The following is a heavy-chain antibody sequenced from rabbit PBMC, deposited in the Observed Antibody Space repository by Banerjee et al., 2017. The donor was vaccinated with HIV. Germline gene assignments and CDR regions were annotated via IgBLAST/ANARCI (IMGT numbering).Heavy chain of an antibody. CDR3: ARDLTGVTGWNFNL. V-gene: IGHV1S7*01. D-gene: IGHD7-1*01. CDR1: GFDFSRYY. J-gene: IGHJ4*01. CDR2: IDPVFGNT. Sequence: QLEESGGGLVQPGGSLKLSCKASGFDFSRYYMSWVRQAPGKGLEWIGYIDPVFGNTYYASWVNGRFTISSHNAQNTLYLQLNSLTAADTATYFCARDLTGVTGWNFNLWGPGTLVTVS.